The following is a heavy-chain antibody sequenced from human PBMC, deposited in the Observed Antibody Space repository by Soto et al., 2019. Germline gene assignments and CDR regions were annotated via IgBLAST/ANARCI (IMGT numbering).Heavy chain of an antibody. J-gene: IGHJ4*02. CDR1: GFTFSSCA. Sequence: GGSLRLSCAASGFTFSSCAMHWVRQAPGKGQEWVALISYDGSNKYYADSVKGRFTISRDNSKNTLYLQMNSLRAEDTAVYYCARDKRDLRFLEWSYYFDYWGQGTLVTVSS. V-gene: IGHV3-30-3*01. CDR3: ARDKRDLRFLEWSYYFDY. D-gene: IGHD3-3*01. CDR2: ISYDGSNK.